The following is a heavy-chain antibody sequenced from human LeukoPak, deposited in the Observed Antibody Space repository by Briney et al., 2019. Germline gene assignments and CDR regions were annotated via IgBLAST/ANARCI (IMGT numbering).Heavy chain of an antibody. J-gene: IGHJ3*02. D-gene: IGHD3-22*01. V-gene: IGHV3-48*01. Sequence: PGGSLRLSCAASGFTFSSYSMNWVSQAPGKGLEWVSYISSSSSTIYYADSVKGRFTISRDNAKNSLYLQMNSLRAEDTAVYYCARDYNDYYDSSGAFDIWGQGTMVTVSS. CDR1: GFTFSSYS. CDR2: ISSSSSTI. CDR3: ARDYNDYYDSSGAFDI.